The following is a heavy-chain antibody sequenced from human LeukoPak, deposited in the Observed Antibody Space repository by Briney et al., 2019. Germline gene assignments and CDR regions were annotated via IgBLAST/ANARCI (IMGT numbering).Heavy chain of an antibody. CDR3: AREDIVATNDAFDI. Sequence: QPGGSLRLSCAASGFTFSSYWMSWVRQAPGKGLEWVANIKQDGSEKYYVDSVKGRFTISRDNAKNSLYLQMNSLRAEDTAVYYCAREDIVATNDAFDIWGQGTMVTVSS. D-gene: IGHD5-12*01. CDR1: GFTFSSYW. J-gene: IGHJ3*02. CDR2: IKQDGSEK. V-gene: IGHV3-7*01.